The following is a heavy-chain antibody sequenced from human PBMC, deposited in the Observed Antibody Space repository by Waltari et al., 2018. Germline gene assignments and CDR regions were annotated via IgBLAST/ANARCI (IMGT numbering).Heavy chain of an antibody. CDR1: GFSISSFW. CDR2: SNSVATTT. J-gene: IGHJ3*02. Sequence: EVQRVAYGGGLVQSGGSLRLSGGGSGFSISSFWMHWVRQAPGKGLEGVSRSNSVATTTDYADSVGGRFTISRDNDLNTVFLHVTSLRAEDMGVYYCAREAALTNDFDIWGRGTNVTVSS. CDR3: AREAALTNDFDI. V-gene: IGHV3-74*01. D-gene: IGHD6-25*01.